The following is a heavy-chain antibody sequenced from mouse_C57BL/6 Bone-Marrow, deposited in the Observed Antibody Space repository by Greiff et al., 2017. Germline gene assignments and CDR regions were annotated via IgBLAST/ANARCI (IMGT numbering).Heavy chain of an antibody. V-gene: IGHV14-4*01. D-gene: IGHD2-3*01. CDR1: GFYIKDDH. CDR3: ASVDGNYFDF. J-gene: IGHJ2*01. CDR2: IDPDIGDT. Sequence: EVQLQQSGAELVRPGASVKLSCTASGFYIKDDHIHWVKQRPEPGLEWIGWIDPDIGDTEYASKFQGKATITSDTSSNTAYLQLSSLTSDDTAVYYWASVDGNYFDFWGQGTPLTVAS.